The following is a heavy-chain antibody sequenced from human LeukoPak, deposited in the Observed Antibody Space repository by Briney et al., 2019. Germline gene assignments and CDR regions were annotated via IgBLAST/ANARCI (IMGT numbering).Heavy chain of an antibody. Sequence: SETLSLTCAVSGYSISSGYYWGWIRQPPGKGLEWIGSIYHSGSTYYNPSLKSRVTISVDTSKNQFSLKLSSVTAADTAVYYCARDGPTMVRGVDYCYYGMDVWGKGTTVTVSS. J-gene: IGHJ6*04. CDR2: IYHSGST. D-gene: IGHD3-10*01. CDR3: ARDGPTMVRGVDYCYYGMDV. V-gene: IGHV4-38-2*02. CDR1: GYSISSGYY.